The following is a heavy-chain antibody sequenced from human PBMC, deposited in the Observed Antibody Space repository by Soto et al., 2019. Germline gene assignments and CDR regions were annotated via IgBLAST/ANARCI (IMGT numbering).Heavy chain of an antibody. V-gene: IGHV1-69*12. J-gene: IGHJ4*02. CDR2: IISMFGTP. Sequence: QVQLVQSGAELKKPGSSVKVSCRASGATFSISVFNWVRQAPGQGLEWMGGIISMFGTPNYSQKVLGRVTTRADESTSTGYMEMNILRSDDTAIYYSARYLGGGYYPGDYWGQGTQVTVSS. CDR1: GATFSISV. D-gene: IGHD1-26*01. CDR3: ARYLGGGYYPGDY.